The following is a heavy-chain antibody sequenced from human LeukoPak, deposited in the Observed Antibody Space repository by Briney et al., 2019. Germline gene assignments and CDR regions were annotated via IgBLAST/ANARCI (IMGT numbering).Heavy chain of an antibody. CDR3: AKDRSSSWYEYFQH. CDR1: GFTFSSYA. D-gene: IGHD6-13*01. V-gene: IGHV3-23*01. Sequence: PGGSLRLSCAASGFTFSSYAMSWVRRAPGKGLEWVSAISGSGGSTYYADSVKGRFTISRDNSKNTLYLQMNSLRAEDTAVYYCAKDRSSSWYEYFQHWGQGTLVTVSS. CDR2: ISGSGGST. J-gene: IGHJ1*01.